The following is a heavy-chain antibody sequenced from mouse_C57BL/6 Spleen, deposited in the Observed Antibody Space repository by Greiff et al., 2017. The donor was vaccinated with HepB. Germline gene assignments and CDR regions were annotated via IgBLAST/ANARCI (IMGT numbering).Heavy chain of an antibody. CDR3: ARVGGYGNYACFDY. CDR2: ILPGSGST. Sequence: VQLQQSGAELMKPGASVKLSCKATGYTFTGYWIEWVKQRPGHGLEWIGEILPGSGSTNYNEKFKGKATFTADTSSNTAYMQLSSLTTADSAIYFCARVGGYGNYACFDYWGQGTTLTVSS. D-gene: IGHD2-1*01. J-gene: IGHJ2*01. V-gene: IGHV1-9*01. CDR1: GYTFTGYW.